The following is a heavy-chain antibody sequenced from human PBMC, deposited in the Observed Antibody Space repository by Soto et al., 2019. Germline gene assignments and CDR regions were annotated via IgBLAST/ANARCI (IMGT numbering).Heavy chain of an antibody. CDR3: AKDSTLITDHWYFDL. Sequence: QVQLVESGGGVVQPGRSLRLSCAASGFTFSSYGMHWVRRTPGQGLEWVAVISYDGSDKYYADSVKGRFTISRDNSKNTLYLQMNSLRAEDTAVYYCAKDSTLITDHWYFDLWGRGTLVTVSS. V-gene: IGHV3-30*18. CDR2: ISYDGSDK. CDR1: GFTFSSYG. D-gene: IGHD1-20*01. J-gene: IGHJ2*01.